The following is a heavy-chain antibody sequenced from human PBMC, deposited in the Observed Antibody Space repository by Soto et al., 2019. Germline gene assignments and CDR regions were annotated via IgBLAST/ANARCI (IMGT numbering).Heavy chain of an antibody. CDR3: ARGLGWSTTTHALDL. CDR2: INHTGRA. Sequence: SEAPFLTCAVYRGSFTEYSWTWIRPRPGEGLQWIGEINHTGRASYNPSLKSRVTMSVDTSNKQFSLRLTSVIGTDTAVYYCARGLGWSTTTHALDLWGQGTTVTVSS. J-gene: IGHJ6*02. V-gene: IGHV4-34*01. CDR1: RGSFTEYS. D-gene: IGHD1-26*01.